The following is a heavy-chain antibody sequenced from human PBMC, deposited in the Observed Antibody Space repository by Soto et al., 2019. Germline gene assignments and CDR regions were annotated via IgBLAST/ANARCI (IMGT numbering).Heavy chain of an antibody. CDR1: GGSFSGYY. CDR3: ARRGWVGLPVDY. D-gene: IGHD4-17*01. CDR2: INHSGST. V-gene: IGHV4-34*01. Sequence: QVQLQQWGAGLLKPSEILSLTCAVYGGSFSGYYWSWIRQPPGKGLEWIGEINHSGSTNYNPSLKSRVTISVDTSKNQFSLKLSSVTAADTAVYYCARRGWVGLPVDYWGQGTLVTVSS. J-gene: IGHJ4*02.